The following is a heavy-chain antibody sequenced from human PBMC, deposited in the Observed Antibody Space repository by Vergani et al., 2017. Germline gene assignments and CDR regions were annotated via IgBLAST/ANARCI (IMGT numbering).Heavy chain of an antibody. V-gene: IGHV7-4-1*01. CDR2: INPTTGNP. CDR1: GYSFNNYA. J-gene: IGHJ5*02. Sequence: QEQLVQSGSELKKPGASVKVSCKASGYSFNNYAIHWVRQAPGQGLEWMGWINPTTGNPTYARAFTGRFVFSLDTSINAAYLQIRGLKSADTAVYFCARGEARFTSGWENWVDAWGRGTRVIVSS. CDR3: ARGEARFTSGWENWVDA. D-gene: IGHD6-19*01.